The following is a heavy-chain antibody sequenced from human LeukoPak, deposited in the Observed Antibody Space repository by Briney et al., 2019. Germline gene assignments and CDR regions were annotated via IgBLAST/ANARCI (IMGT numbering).Heavy chain of an antibody. CDR1: GGSISSGGYY. V-gene: IGHV4-31*03. J-gene: IGHJ6*02. D-gene: IGHD5-12*01. CDR2: IYYSGST. CDR3: ARGPLGVATIFHYYYGMDV. Sequence: SETLSLTCTVSGGSISSGGYYWSWIRQHPGKGLEWIGYIYYSGSTYYNPSLKSRVTISVDTSKNQFSLKLSSVTAADTAVYYCARGPLGVATIFHYYYGMDVWGQGTTVTVSS.